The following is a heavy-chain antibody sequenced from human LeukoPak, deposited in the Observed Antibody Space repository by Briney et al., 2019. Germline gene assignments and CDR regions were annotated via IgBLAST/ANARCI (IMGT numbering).Heavy chain of an antibody. CDR2: IDWDDDK. D-gene: IGHD2-21*02. V-gene: IGHV2-70*04. CDR3: AARISYCGGDCSNFDY. Sequence: SGPTLVNPTQTLTLTCTFSGFSLSTSGMRVSWIRQPPGKALEWLARIDWDDDKFYSTSLKTRLTISKDTSKNQVVLTMTNMDPVDIATYYCAARISYCGGDCSNFDYWGQGTLVTVSS. J-gene: IGHJ4*02. CDR1: GFSLSTSGMR.